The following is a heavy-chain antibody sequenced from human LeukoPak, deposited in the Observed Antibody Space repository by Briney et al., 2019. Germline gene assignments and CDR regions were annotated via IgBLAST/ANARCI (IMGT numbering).Heavy chain of an antibody. J-gene: IGHJ4*02. V-gene: IGHV4-59*08. CDR2: LYNIGSI. CDR1: GASVSNTYY. Sequence: SETLSLTCTVSGASVSNTYYWSWIRQLPGKGLEWIGNLYNIGSITYKPSLKSRVTMSIDMSKNQFSLRLTSVTAADTAVYFCATNSTGSAFDYWGQGILVTVSS. D-gene: IGHD2/OR15-2a*01. CDR3: ATNSTGSAFDY.